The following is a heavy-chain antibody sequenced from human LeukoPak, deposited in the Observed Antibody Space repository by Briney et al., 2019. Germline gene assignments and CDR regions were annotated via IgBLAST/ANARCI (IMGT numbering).Heavy chain of an antibody. Sequence: SETLSLTCTVSGGSISSYYWSWIRQPAGKGLEWIGRIYTSGSTNYNPSLKSRVTMSVDTSKNQFSLKLSSVTAADTAVYYCAREHSSGWYTMGAFDIWGQGTMVTVSS. J-gene: IGHJ3*02. D-gene: IGHD6-19*01. CDR3: AREHSSGWYTMGAFDI. CDR1: GGSISSYY. V-gene: IGHV4-4*07. CDR2: IYTSGST.